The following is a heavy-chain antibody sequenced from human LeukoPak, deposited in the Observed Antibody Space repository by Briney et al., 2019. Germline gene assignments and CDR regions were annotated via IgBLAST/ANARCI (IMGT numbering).Heavy chain of an antibody. D-gene: IGHD3-3*01. Sequence: ASVKVSCKASGYTFTGFGINWVRQAPGQGLEWMGWISGYNDNTHYAKKFQGRVTLTTDTPTSTAYMELRSLRSDDTAVYYCARVLRYDFWSAYYFDYWGQGTLVTVSS. CDR2: ISGYNDNT. V-gene: IGHV1-18*01. CDR3: ARVLRYDFWSAYYFDY. J-gene: IGHJ4*02. CDR1: GYTFTGFG.